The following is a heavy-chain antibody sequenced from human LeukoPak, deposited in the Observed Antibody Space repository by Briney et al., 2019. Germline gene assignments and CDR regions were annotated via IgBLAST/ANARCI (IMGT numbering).Heavy chain of an antibody. CDR1: GFTVSSNY. J-gene: IGHJ4*02. D-gene: IGHD6-13*01. CDR2: IYSGGTT. V-gene: IGHV3-53*01. CDR3: AKAHYTSSWPLDY. Sequence: GGSLRLSCAASGFTVSSNYMSWVRQAPGKGLEWVSVIYSGGTTYYADSLKGRFTISRDNSKDTLFLQMNDLRAEDTALYYCAKAHYTSSWPLDYWGRGTLVTVSP.